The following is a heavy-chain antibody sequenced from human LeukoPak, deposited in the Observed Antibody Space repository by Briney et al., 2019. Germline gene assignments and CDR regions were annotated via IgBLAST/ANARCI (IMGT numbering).Heavy chain of an antibody. CDR3: PRGGTITWLEDY. D-gene: IGHD3-16*01. CDR1: GFTFSGYA. J-gene: IGHJ4*02. CDR2: IYSSDTT. V-gene: IGHV3-48*02. Sequence: GGSLRLSCAASGFTFSGYAMNWVRQAPGKGLEWVSHIYSSDTTYADSVKGRFTISRDSAKNSLYLQMNSLRDEDTAVYYCPRGGTITWLEDYWGQGTLVTVSS.